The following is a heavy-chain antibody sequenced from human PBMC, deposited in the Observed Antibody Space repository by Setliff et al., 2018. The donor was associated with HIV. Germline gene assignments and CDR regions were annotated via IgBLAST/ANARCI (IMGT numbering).Heavy chain of an antibody. CDR3: ARPLKTTVVAD. D-gene: IGHD4-17*01. CDR1: GYSFTSYW. V-gene: IGHV5-51*01. CDR2: IYPGDSDT. J-gene: IGHJ4*02. Sequence: GESLKISCKGSGYSFTSYWIGWVRQMPGKGLEWMGIIYPGDSDTRYSPTFQSQVTISADKSTGTAYLEWRSLTASDTAMYYCARPLKTTVVADWGQGTLVTVSS.